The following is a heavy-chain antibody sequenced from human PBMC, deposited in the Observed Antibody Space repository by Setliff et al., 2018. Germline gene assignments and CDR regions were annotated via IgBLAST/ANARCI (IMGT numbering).Heavy chain of an antibody. Sequence: SETLSLTCAVYGGSFNSYYWSWIRQPPGKGLEWIGEINHSGSTNYNPSLKSRVTISVDTSKNQFSLKLSSVTAADTAVYYCARLPNFWSGYFDYWGQGTLVTVSS. J-gene: IGHJ4*02. CDR3: ARLPNFWSGYFDY. CDR1: GGSFNSYY. D-gene: IGHD3-3*01. CDR2: INHSGST. V-gene: IGHV4-34*01.